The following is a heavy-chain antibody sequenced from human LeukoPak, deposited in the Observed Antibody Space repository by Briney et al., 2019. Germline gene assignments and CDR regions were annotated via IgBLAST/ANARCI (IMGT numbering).Heavy chain of an antibody. V-gene: IGHV3-48*03. CDR2: ITISGTST. D-gene: IGHD1-26*01. J-gene: IGHJ4*02. CDR1: GFTFSSYE. Sequence: GGSLRLSCVTSGFTFSSYEMNWVRQAPGKGLEWISYITISGTSTYYADSVKGRFTISRDNGKTALSLQMNSLRGEDTAVYYCVVHSATSCYWGQGTLVTVSS. CDR3: VVHSATSCY.